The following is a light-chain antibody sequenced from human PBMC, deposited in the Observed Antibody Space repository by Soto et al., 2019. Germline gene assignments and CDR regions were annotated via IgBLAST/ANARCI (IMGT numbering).Light chain of an antibody. CDR2: VAS. Sequence: DIQMTQSPSSLSASVGDRVTITCRASQSISNYLNWYQQKPGKAPKPLIYVASSLQSGVPSRFSGSGSGTDFTLTISSLQPEDFATYYCQQSYSIPFTFGPGTKVDIE. V-gene: IGKV1-39*01. CDR1: QSISNY. CDR3: QQSYSIPFT. J-gene: IGKJ3*01.